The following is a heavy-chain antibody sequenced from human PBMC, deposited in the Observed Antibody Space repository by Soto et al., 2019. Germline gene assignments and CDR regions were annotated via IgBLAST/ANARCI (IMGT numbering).Heavy chain of an antibody. CDR1: GDSITSANNY. V-gene: IGHV4-30-4*01. D-gene: IGHD1-1*01. CDR2: IYYSGST. CDR3: ARVSNGRPYYYAMDV. J-gene: IGHJ6*02. Sequence: SETKCLTCTVSGDSITSANNYWSWIRQPPGKGLECFGCIYYSGSTYYNPSLKSRVIISVDTSKNQFSLRLSSVTAADTAVYYCARVSNGRPYYYAMDVWGQGTTVTASS.